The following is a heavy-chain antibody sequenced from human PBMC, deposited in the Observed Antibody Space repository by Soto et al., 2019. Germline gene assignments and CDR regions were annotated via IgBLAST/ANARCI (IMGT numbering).Heavy chain of an antibody. CDR2: INPNGGTT. V-gene: IGHV1-46*01. Sequence: QVQLVQSGAEVKKPGASVKVSCKASGYTFTTYFMHWVRQAPGQGLEWMGIINPNGGTTSYAQKFQGRVTMTRDTSTTTLYMELSSLRSEDTAVYYCARAGYFSIEARIDYWGQGTLVTVSS. D-gene: IGHD6-6*01. CDR1: GYTFTTYF. J-gene: IGHJ4*02. CDR3: ARAGYFSIEARIDY.